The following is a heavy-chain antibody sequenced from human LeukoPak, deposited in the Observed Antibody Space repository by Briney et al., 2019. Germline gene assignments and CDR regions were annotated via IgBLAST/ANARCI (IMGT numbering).Heavy chain of an antibody. CDR1: GGSISSSSYY. V-gene: IGHV4-39*01. J-gene: IGHJ5*02. CDR3: ARKAAYSSSPGWFDP. D-gene: IGHD6-6*01. Sequence: SETLSLTCTASGGSISSSSYYWGWVRQPPGKGLEWVGSIYYSGSTYYNPSLKSRVTISVDTSKNQFSLKLSSVTAADTAAYYCARKAAYSSSPGWFDPWGQGTLVTVSS. CDR2: IYYSGST.